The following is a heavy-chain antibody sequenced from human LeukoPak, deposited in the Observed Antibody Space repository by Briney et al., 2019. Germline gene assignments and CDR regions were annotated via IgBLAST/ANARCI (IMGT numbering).Heavy chain of an antibody. V-gene: IGHV1-2*02. CDR2: INPNSGGT. CDR1: GYTFTGYY. CDR3: ARAVGALWFGELVY. Sequence: GESLKVSCKASGYTFTGYYMHWVRQAPGQGLEWMGWINPNSGGTNYAQKFQGRVTMTRDTSISTAYMELSRLRSDDTAVYYCARAVGALWFGELVYWGQGTLVTVSS. J-gene: IGHJ4*02. D-gene: IGHD3-10*01.